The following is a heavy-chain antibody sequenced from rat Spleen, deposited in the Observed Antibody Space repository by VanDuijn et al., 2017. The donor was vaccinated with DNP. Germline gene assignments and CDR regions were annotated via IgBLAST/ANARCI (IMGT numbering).Heavy chain of an antibody. V-gene: IGHV5-31*01. CDR2: ITSSGGST. D-gene: IGHD1-11*01. Sequence: EVQLVESGGDLVQPGRSLKLSCVASGFTFNNYWMTWIRQVPGKGLEWVASITSSGGSTYYPDSVKGRFTISRDNAKNTLYLQMNSLRSEDTATYYCARKGNYGGFAYWGQGTLVTVSS. CDR1: GFTFNNYW. J-gene: IGHJ3*01. CDR3: ARKGNYGGFAY.